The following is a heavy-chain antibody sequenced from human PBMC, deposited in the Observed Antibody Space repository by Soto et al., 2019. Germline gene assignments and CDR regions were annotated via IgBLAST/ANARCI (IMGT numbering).Heavy chain of an antibody. Sequence: ASVKVSCKASGYTFTGDYMPWVRQAPGQGLEWMGWINPNSGGTNYAQMFQGRVTMTRDTSISTAYMELSRMRSDDTAVYYCARDPNSSSWRYYWIDPWGQGTPVTVSS. CDR3: ARDPNSSSWRYYWIDP. CDR1: GYTFTGDY. J-gene: IGHJ5*02. CDR2: INPNSGGT. D-gene: IGHD6-13*01. V-gene: IGHV1-2*02.